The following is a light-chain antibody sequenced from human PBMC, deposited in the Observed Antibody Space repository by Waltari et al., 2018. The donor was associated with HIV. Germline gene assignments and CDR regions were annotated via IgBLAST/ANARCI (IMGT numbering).Light chain of an antibody. CDR2: DVD. CDR3: CSKSTIYFGVL. CDR1: SDYIGGSNI. J-gene: IGLJ2*01. V-gene: IGLV2-23*02. Sequence: QSALTQPASVSGPPGQSITISCTGTSDYIGGSNIVPWYQHHPGKAPRLIIFDVDKRPSGISDRFSGSKSGYTASLTISGLRTEDEADYFCCSKSTIYFGVLFGGGTTLTVL.